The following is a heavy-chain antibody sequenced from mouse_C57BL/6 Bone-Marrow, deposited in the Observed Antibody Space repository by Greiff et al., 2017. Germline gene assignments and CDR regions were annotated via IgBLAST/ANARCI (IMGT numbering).Heavy chain of an antibody. V-gene: IGHV3-5*01. J-gene: IGHJ1*03. Sequence: EVKLMESGPGLVKPSQTVFLTCTVTGISITTGNYRWSWIRQFPGNKLEWIGYIYYSGTITYNPSLTSRTTITRDTPKNQFFLEMNSLTAEDTATYYCARVHYYGTDWYFDVWGTGTTVTVSS. CDR2: IYYSGTI. CDR1: GISITTGNYR. D-gene: IGHD1-1*01. CDR3: ARVHYYGTDWYFDV.